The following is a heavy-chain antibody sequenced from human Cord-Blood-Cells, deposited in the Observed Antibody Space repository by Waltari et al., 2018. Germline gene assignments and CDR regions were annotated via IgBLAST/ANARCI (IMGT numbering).Heavy chain of an antibody. D-gene: IGHD2-2*02. V-gene: IGHV6-1*01. Sequence: QVQLQQSGPGLVKPSQTLSLTCAISGDRVSSNSAAWNWIRQSPSRALEWLGRTYYRSKWYNDYAVSVKSRITINPDTSKNQFSLQLNSVTPEDTAVYYCARDHCSSTSCYNYWYFDLWGRGTLVTVSS. CDR2: TYYRSKWYN. CDR3: ARDHCSSTSCYNYWYFDL. J-gene: IGHJ2*01. CDR1: GDRVSSNSAA.